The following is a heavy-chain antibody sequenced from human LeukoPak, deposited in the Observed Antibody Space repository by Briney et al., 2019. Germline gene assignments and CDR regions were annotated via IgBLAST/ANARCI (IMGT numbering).Heavy chain of an antibody. CDR1: GGTFSSYA. Sequence: SVKVSCKASGGTFSSYAISWVRQAPGQGLEWMGRIIPILGIANYAQKFQGRVTITADKSTSTAYMELSSLRSEDAAVYYCARDIVGATLAFDPWGQGTLVTVSS. V-gene: IGHV1-69*04. CDR3: ARDIVGATLAFDP. D-gene: IGHD1-26*01. CDR2: IIPILGIA. J-gene: IGHJ5*02.